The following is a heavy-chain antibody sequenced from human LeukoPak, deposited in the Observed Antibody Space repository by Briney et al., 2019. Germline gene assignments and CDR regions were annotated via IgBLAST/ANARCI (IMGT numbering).Heavy chain of an antibody. Sequence: GGSLRLSCAASGFTFSGSAMHWVRQASGKGLEWVGRIRSKANSYATAYAASVKGRFTISRDDSKNTAYLQMNSLKAEDTAVYYCARDDSGSTPLDSWGQGTLVTVSS. V-gene: IGHV3-73*01. D-gene: IGHD3-10*01. CDR3: ARDDSGSTPLDS. J-gene: IGHJ4*02. CDR1: GFTFSGSA. CDR2: IRSKANSYAT.